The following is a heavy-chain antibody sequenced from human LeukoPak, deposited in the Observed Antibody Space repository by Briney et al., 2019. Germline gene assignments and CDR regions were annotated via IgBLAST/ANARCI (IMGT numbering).Heavy chain of an antibody. J-gene: IGHJ4*02. CDR1: GFTFDDYA. CDR3: AKALSYQLLSGDYFDY. Sequence: GGSLRLSCAAPGFTFDDYAMHWVRQAPGKGLEWVSGISWNSGSIGYADSVKGRFTISRDNAKNSLYQQMNSLRAEDMALYYCAKALSYQLLSGDYFDYWGQGTLVTVSS. V-gene: IGHV3-9*03. CDR2: ISWNSGSI. D-gene: IGHD2-2*01.